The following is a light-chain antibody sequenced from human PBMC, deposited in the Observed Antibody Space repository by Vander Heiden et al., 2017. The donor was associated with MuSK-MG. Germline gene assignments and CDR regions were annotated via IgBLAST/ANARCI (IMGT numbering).Light chain of an antibody. V-gene: IGLV1-47*01. Sequence: QSVLTQPPSASGTPGQRVTISCSGSSSNIGGNHVYWYQPLPGTAPKLLIYRSNQRPSGVPDRFSGSKSGTSASLAISGLRSEDEADYFCATWDDSLSGRWVFGGGTKLTVL. CDR2: RSN. CDR1: SSNIGGNH. J-gene: IGLJ3*02. CDR3: ATWDDSLSGRWV.